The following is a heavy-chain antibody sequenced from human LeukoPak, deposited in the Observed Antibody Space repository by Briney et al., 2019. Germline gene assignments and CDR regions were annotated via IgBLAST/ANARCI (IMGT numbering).Heavy chain of an antibody. V-gene: IGHV1-69*13. CDR3: ARGRGDLTKDAFDI. CDR1: GYTFTSYG. D-gene: IGHD3-10*01. CDR2: IIPIFGTA. J-gene: IGHJ3*02. Sequence: GASVKVSCKASGYTFTSYGISWVRQAPGQGLEWMGGIIPIFGTANYAQKFQGRVTITADESTGTAYMELSSLRSEDTAVYYCARGRGDLTKDAFDIWGQGTMLTVSS.